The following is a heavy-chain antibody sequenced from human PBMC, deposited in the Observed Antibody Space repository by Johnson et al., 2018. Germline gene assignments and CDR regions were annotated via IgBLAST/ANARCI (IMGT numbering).Heavy chain of an antibody. V-gene: IGHV3-33*01. CDR3: TRDSAGSFDI. Sequence: QVQLVQSGGGVVQAGRSLRLSCAASGFTFSRFGMHWVRQAPGKGLEWVAVIWYDGRRKYYVDSVRGRFTFSRDNSKNTVNLKMNSLRAEDTGVYYCTRDSAGSFDIWGQGTMVTVSS. CDR1: GFTFSRFG. J-gene: IGHJ3*02. CDR2: IWYDGRRK. D-gene: IGHD6-13*01.